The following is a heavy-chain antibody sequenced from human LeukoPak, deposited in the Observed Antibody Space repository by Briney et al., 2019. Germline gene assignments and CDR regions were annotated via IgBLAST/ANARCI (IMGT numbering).Heavy chain of an antibody. CDR2: INPNSGGT. D-gene: IGHD6-19*01. CDR1: GYTFTGYY. Sequence: ASVKVSCKASGYTFTGYYMHWVRQAPGQGLEWMGWINPNSGGTNYAQKFQGRVSMTRDTSISTAYMELSRLRSDDTAVYYCARGQWLVKVAFDIWGQGTMVTVSS. CDR3: ARGQWLVKVAFDI. V-gene: IGHV1-2*02. J-gene: IGHJ3*02.